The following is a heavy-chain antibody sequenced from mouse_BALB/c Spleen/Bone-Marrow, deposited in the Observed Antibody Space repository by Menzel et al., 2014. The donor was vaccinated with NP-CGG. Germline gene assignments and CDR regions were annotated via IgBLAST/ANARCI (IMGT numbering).Heavy chain of an antibody. CDR2: IHPSDSET. D-gene: IGHD2-4*01. Sequence: VQLQQSGAELVRPGASVKLSCKASGYSFTNYWMNWMKQRPGQGLEWIGMIHPSDSETRVNQKFKDKATLTEDKSSSTAYMQLSRQPSEDPAVYYCASDDYDGSWFAYWGQGTLVTVSA. V-gene: IGHV1S82*01. CDR3: ASDDYDGSWFAY. CDR1: GYSFTNYW. J-gene: IGHJ3*01.